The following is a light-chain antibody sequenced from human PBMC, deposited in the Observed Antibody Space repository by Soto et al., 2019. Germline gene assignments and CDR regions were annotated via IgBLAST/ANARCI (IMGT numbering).Light chain of an antibody. CDR1: QTVTNSH. V-gene: IGKV3-20*01. J-gene: IGKJ1*01. CDR2: DAV. Sequence: DNLLTQSPGTLALSPGERATLSCRASQTVTNSHLAWYQHKPGQAPRLLIYDAVTRATGIPDRFTGSGFGTDFTLTISRLEPDDFAVYYCQLYGTSPKTFGQGTKV. CDR3: QLYGTSPKT.